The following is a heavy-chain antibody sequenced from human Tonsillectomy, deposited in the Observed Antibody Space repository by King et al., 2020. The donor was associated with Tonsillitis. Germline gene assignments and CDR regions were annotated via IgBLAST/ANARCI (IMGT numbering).Heavy chain of an antibody. CDR1: GYTFTSYG. D-gene: IGHD6-19*01. V-gene: IGHV1-18*04. J-gene: IGHJ4*02. Sequence: QLVQSGAEVKKPGASVKVSCKASGYTFTSYGISWVRQAPGQGLEWMGWISAYNGNTNYAQKLQGRVTMTTDTSTRKAYMELRSLRSDDTAVYLCARTYSSGWYETLKYYFDYWGQGTLVTVSS. CDR2: ISAYNGNT. CDR3: ARTYSSGWYETLKYYFDY.